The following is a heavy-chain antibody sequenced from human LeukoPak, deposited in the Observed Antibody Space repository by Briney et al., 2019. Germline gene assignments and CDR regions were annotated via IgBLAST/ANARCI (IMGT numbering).Heavy chain of an antibody. V-gene: IGHV3-30*04. CDR3: ARDPISDSSSWYTPWFDP. Sequence: GASLRLSCAASGFAFSSYAMHWVRRAPGKGLEWVAVISYDGSNKCYADSVKGRFTISRDNSKNTLYLQMNSLRAEDTAVYYCARDPISDSSSWYTPWFDPWGQGTLVTVSS. D-gene: IGHD6-13*01. CDR2: ISYDGSNK. CDR1: GFAFSSYA. J-gene: IGHJ5*02.